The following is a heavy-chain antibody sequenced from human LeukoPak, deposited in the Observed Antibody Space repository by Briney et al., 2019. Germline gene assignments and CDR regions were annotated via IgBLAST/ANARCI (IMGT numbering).Heavy chain of an antibody. Sequence: GGSLRLSCAASGXIFSGYGMHWVRQAPGKGQEWVAVVSYEGSVKYYADSVKGRFTISRDNSKNTLYLQMNSLRAEDTAVYYCARGWRFDYWGQGTLVTVSS. D-gene: IGHD3-3*01. V-gene: IGHV3-30*03. CDR1: GXIFSGYG. J-gene: IGHJ4*02. CDR2: VSYEGSVK. CDR3: ARGWRFDY.